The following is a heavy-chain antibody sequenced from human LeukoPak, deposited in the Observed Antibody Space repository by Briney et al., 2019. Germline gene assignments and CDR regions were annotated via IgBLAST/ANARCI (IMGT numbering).Heavy chain of an antibody. Sequence: AASVKVSCKAFGYTFTSNYMHWVRQAPGQGLEWMGIINPSGGSTSYAQKFQGRVTMTRDTSTSTVYMELSSLRSEDTAVYYCARGPDYAFYYYYYMDVWGKGTTVTISS. J-gene: IGHJ6*03. CDR2: INPSGGST. D-gene: IGHD4-17*01. V-gene: IGHV1-46*01. CDR3: ARGPDYAFYYYYYMDV. CDR1: GYTFTSNY.